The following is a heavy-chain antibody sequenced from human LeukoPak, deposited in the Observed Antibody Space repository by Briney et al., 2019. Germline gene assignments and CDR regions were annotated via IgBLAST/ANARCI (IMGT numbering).Heavy chain of an antibody. D-gene: IGHD2-2*03. J-gene: IGHJ3*02. Sequence: GGSLRLSCVGSGFTFSAYDMQWVRQAPGKGLEWVSGTSRSSGAHYTGSVKGRFTISRDNSKDTLYLQMDSLRAEDTAVYYCAQGGYFAFDMWGQGTMVTVSS. CDR2: TSRSSGA. CDR3: AQGGYFAFDM. CDR1: GFTFSAYD. V-gene: IGHV3-23*01.